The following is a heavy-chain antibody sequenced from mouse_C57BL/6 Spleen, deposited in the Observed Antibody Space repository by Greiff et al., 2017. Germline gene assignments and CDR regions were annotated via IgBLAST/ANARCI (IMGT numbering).Heavy chain of an antibody. CDR1: GYTFTSYW. D-gene: IGHD1-1*01. Sequence: QVQLKQPGAELVMPGASVKLSCKASGYTFTSYWMHWVKQRPGQGLEWIGEIDPSDSYTNYNQKFKGKSTLTVDKSSSTAYMQLSSLTSEDSAVYYCARYYYGLYYFDYWGQGTTLTVSS. J-gene: IGHJ2*01. CDR2: IDPSDSYT. V-gene: IGHV1-69*01. CDR3: ARYYYGLYYFDY.